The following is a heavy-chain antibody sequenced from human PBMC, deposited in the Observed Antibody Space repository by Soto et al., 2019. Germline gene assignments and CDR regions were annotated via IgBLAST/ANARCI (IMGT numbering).Heavy chain of an antibody. CDR1: GGSFSCYY. D-gene: IGHD2-21*02. V-gene: IGHV4-34*01. CDR2: INHSGST. CDR3: ASYCGGDCSDYYYYGMDV. Sequence: PSETLSLTCAVYGGSFSCYYWSWIRQPPGKGLEWIGEINHSGSTNYNPSLKSRVTISVDTSKNQFSLKLSSVTAADTAVYYCASYCGGDCSDYYYYGMDVWGQGTTVTVSS. J-gene: IGHJ6*02.